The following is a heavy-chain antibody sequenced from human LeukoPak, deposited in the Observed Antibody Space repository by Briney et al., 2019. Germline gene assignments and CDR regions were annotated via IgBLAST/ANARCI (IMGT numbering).Heavy chain of an antibody. D-gene: IGHD2-15*01. V-gene: IGHV3-21*01. Sequence: GGSLRLSCAASGFTFSSYSMNWVRQAPGKGLEWVSSISSSSSYIYYADSVKGRFTISRDNAKNSLYLQMNSLRAEDTAVYYCAREGRYCSGGSCYSAHYMDVWGKGTTVTVSS. J-gene: IGHJ6*03. CDR3: AREGRYCSGGSCYSAHYMDV. CDR2: ISSSSSYI. CDR1: GFTFSSYS.